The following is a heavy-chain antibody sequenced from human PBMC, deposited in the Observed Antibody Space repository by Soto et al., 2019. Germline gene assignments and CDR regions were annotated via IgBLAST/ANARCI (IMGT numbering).Heavy chain of an antibody. CDR1: GFTFSSYA. D-gene: IGHD1-26*01. V-gene: IGHV3-30-3*01. CDR2: ISYDGSNK. CDR3: ARGSRVKGSTGGLDV. J-gene: IGHJ6*02. Sequence: QVQLVESGGGVVQPGRSLRLSCAASGFTFSSYAMHWVRQAPGKWLEWVAVISYDGSNKYYADSVKGRFTISRDNSKNTLYLQMNSLRAEDTAVYYCARGSRVKGSTGGLDVWGQGTTVTVSS.